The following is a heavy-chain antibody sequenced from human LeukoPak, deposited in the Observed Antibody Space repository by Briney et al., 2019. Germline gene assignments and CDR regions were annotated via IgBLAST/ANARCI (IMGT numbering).Heavy chain of an antibody. V-gene: IGHV3-48*01. CDR1: GFTFSSYS. J-gene: IGHJ4*02. Sequence: GGSLRLSCAASGFTFSSYSMNWVRQAPGKGREWVSYISSSSGTIYYADSVKGRFTISRDNAKNSLYLQMNSLRAEDTAVYYCARDGWSTIFGVVITFDYWGQGTLVTVSS. CDR3: ARDGWSTIFGVVITFDY. CDR2: ISSSSGTI. D-gene: IGHD3-3*01.